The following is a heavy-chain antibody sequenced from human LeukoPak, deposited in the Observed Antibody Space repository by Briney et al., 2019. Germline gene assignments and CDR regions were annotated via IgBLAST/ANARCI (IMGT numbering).Heavy chain of an antibody. CDR1: GGFISNYY. CDR2: IYTSGSP. D-gene: IGHD6-13*01. J-gene: IGHJ2*01. Sequence: SETLSLTCTVSGGFISNYYWSWIRQPAGKGLEWIGRIYTSGSPNYNPFLKTRVTMSVDTSKNQFSLKLSSVTAADTAVYYCARVSSSWYQDWYFDLWGRGTLVTVSS. CDR3: ARVSSSWYQDWYFDL. V-gene: IGHV4-4*07.